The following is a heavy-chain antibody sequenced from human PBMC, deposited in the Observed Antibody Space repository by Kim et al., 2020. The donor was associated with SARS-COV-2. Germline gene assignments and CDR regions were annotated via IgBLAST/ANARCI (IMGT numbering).Heavy chain of an antibody. J-gene: IGHJ4*01. D-gene: IGHD1-26*01. CDR3: ARDRELLQPPSRNDY. V-gene: IGHV3-11*01. CDR2: ISTSGSVT. Sequence: GGSLRLSCAASGFTFGDYYMSWIRQAPGKGLEWLSYISTSGSVTSYADSVKGRFTISRDNAKNSLFLDISSLRAEDTAMYYCARDRELLQPPSRNDYWG. CDR1: GFTFGDYY.